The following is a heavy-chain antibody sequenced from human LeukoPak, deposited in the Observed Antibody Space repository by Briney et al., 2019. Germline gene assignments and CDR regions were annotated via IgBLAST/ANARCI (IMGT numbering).Heavy chain of an antibody. Sequence: GGSLRLSCAASGFTFSSYAMSWVRQAPGKGLEWVSAISGSGGSTYYADSVKGRFTISRDNSKNTLYLQMNSLGAEDTAVYYCAGWSVVVPARPEAFDIWGQGTMVTVSS. J-gene: IGHJ3*02. CDR1: GFTFSSYA. D-gene: IGHD2-2*01. CDR3: AGWSVVVPARPEAFDI. V-gene: IGHV3-23*01. CDR2: ISGSGGST.